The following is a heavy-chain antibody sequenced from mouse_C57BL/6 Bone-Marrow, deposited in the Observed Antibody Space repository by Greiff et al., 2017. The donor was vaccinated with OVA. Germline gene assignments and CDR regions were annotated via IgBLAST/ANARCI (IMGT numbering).Heavy chain of an antibody. CDR2: IYPGDGDT. J-gene: IGHJ3*01. D-gene: IGHD2-3*01. CDR3: ARSGADDGYYVAWFAY. Sequence: QVQLQQSGAELVKPGASVKISCKASGYAFSSYWMNWVKQRPGKGLEWIGQIYPGDGDTNYNGKFKGKATLTADKSSSTAYMQLSSLTSEDSAVYFCARSGADDGYYVAWFAYWGQGTLVTVSA. CDR1: GYAFSSYW. V-gene: IGHV1-80*01.